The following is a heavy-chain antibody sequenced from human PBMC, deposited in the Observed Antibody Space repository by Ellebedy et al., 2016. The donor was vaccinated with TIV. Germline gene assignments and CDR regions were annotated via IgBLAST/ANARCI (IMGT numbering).Heavy chain of an antibody. Sequence: GSLRLXXSVSGGSIRSYFWSWVRQPAGKAFEWIGRIYSSGTTTYNPFLESRVTISVDTSKNQFSLKLSSVTAADTAVYYCARVRYSYDLDYWGQGTLVTVAS. CDR2: IYSSGTT. CDR3: ARVRYSYDLDY. V-gene: IGHV4-4*07. D-gene: IGHD5-18*01. CDR1: GGSIRSYF. J-gene: IGHJ4*02.